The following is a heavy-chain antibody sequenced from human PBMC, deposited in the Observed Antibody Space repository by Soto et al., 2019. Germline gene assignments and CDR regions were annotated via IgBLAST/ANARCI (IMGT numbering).Heavy chain of an antibody. D-gene: IGHD6-19*01. V-gene: IGHV1-3*05. CDR2: INAGNGNT. J-gene: IGHJ4*02. CDR3: ARAVAVPADFDF. Sequence: QVQLVQSGAEEKKPGASVKVSCRASGYTFTGYAMHWARQAPGQRLEWMGWINAGNGNTKYSQKCQGRVTITRDTSASTAYMELSSLRSEDTAVYYCARAVAVPADFDFWGQGTLVTVSS. CDR1: GYTFTGYA.